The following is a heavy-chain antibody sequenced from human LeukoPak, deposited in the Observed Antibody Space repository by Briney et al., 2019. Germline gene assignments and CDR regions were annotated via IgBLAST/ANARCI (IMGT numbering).Heavy chain of an antibody. CDR1: GFNFNIFG. D-gene: IGHD3-22*01. J-gene: IGHJ4*02. Sequence: PGGSPRLSCTASGFNFNIFGMYWVRQAPGKGLEWVGFIRNDGTHEKYGDSVKGRFTIFRDNSKNTLYLLMNSVRSEDTAVYYCARDPESNGYSDGSFDYWGQGTLVSVSS. CDR3: ARDPESNGYSDGSFDY. V-gene: IGHV3-30*02. CDR2: IRNDGTHE.